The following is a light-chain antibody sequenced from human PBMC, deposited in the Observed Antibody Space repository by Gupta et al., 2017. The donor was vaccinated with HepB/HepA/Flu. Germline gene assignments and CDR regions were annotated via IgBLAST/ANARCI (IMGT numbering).Light chain of an antibody. CDR2: RVS. J-gene: IGKJ1*01. CDR1: QSLVHRDGNTY. Sequence: DVVMTQSPVSLPVTLGQPASISCRSSQSLVHRDGNTYLNWFQQRPGQSPRRLIYRVSNRDSGVPDRFSGSGSGTDFTLRFSRVDAEDVGVYYCMQAIHGPRTFGQGTKVEI. V-gene: IGKV2-30*02. CDR3: MQAIHGPRT.